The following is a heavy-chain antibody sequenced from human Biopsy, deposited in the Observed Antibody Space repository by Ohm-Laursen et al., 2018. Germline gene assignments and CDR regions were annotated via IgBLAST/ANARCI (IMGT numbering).Heavy chain of an antibody. CDR2: IFYDGSNT. CDR3: AKDRYNYTPIGGFSMDV. CDR1: GFTFNNYG. D-gene: IGHD5-18*01. V-gene: IGHV3-30*18. J-gene: IGHJ6*02. Sequence: SLRLSCAAPGFTFNNYGMQRVRQAPDKGLEWVAFIFYDGSNTYYADSVKGRFTISRDNSRDTLYLQMSSLRAEDTAVYYCAKDRYNYTPIGGFSMDVWGQGTTVTVSS.